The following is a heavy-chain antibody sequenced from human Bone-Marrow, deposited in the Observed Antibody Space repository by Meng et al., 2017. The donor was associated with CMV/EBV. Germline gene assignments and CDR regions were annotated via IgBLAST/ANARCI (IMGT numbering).Heavy chain of an antibody. CDR2: IIPIFGTA. CDR1: GGTFSSYA. CDR3: ARGGGNPGQTDAFDI. J-gene: IGHJ3*02. D-gene: IGHD4-23*01. Sequence: SVKVSCKASGGTFSSYAISWVRQAPGQGLEWMGGIIPIFGTANYAQKFQGRVTITTDESTSTAYMELSSLRSEDTAVYYCARGGGNPGQTDAFDIWGQGTMVTVSS. V-gene: IGHV1-69*05.